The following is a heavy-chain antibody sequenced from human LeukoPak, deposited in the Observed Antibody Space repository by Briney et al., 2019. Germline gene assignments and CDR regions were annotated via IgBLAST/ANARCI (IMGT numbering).Heavy chain of an antibody. V-gene: IGHV4-59*11. J-gene: IGHJ4*02. CDR3: GRNLGSGSDH. CDR2: THYTGET. D-gene: IGHD3-10*01. CDR1: GDSISGPY. Sequence: SETLSLTCNVSGDSISGPYWNWIRQSPGRGLEWIGYTHYTGETNYNPSLKSRLTMSVDTSNNQVYLRLSSATAADTAVYYCGRNLGSGSDHWGQGTLSLSPQ.